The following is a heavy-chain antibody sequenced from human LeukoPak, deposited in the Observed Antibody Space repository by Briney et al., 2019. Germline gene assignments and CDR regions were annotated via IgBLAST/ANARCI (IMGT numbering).Heavy chain of an antibody. CDR3: AREPFISSGFDY. D-gene: IGHD3-22*01. Sequence: GSLRLSCAASGFAFSDYYMSWIRQAPGKGLEWVSYISSSGSTIYYADSVKGRFTISRDNSKNTLYLQMNSLRAEDTAVYYCAREPFISSGFDYWGQGTLVTVSS. CDR2: ISSSGSTI. J-gene: IGHJ4*02. V-gene: IGHV3-11*04. CDR1: GFAFSDYY.